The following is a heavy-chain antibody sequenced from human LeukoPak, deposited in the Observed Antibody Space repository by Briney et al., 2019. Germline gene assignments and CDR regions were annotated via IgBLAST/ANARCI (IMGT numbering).Heavy chain of an antibody. Sequence: ASVKVSCKASGYTFTSYDINWVRQATGQGLEWMGWMNPNSGNTGYAQKFQGRVTMSRNTSISTAYMELSSLRSEDTAVYYCARGLSRIAAVGFDPWGQGTLVTVSS. CDR2: MNPNSGNT. V-gene: IGHV1-8*01. D-gene: IGHD6-13*01. CDR3: ARGLSRIAAVGFDP. CDR1: GYTFTSYD. J-gene: IGHJ5*02.